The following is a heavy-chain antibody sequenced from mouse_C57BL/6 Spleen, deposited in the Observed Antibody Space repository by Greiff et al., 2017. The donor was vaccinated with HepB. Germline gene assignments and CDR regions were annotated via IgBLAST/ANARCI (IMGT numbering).Heavy chain of an antibody. CDR3: ARGSSSWMAY. J-gene: IGHJ3*01. CDR1: GYTFTDYY. CDR2: IYPGSGNT. D-gene: IGHD1-1*01. Sequence: VQLQQSGAELVRPGASVKLSCKASGYTFTDYYINWVKQRPGQGLEWIARIYPGSGNTYYNEKFKGKATLTAEISSSTAYMQLSSLTSEDSAVYFCARGSSSWMAYWGQGTPVTVSA. V-gene: IGHV1-76*01.